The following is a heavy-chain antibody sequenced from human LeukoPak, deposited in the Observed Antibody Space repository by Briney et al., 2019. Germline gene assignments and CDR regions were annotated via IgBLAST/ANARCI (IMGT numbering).Heavy chain of an antibody. CDR3: ARLSYVRGDRCLDH. D-gene: IGHD3-10*02. CDR1: GCSISSYY. CDR2: IDYSGST. Sequence: SETLSLTCTVSGCSISSYYWSWIRQPPGKGLEWIGYIDYSGSTNYNPSLKSRVTISVDTSKNQFSLKLSSVTAADTAVYYCARLSYVRGDRCLDHWGQGTLVTVSS. V-gene: IGHV4-59*01. J-gene: IGHJ4*02.